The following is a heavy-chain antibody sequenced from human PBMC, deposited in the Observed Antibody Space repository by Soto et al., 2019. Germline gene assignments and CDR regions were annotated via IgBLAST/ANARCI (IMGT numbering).Heavy chain of an antibody. CDR1: GGSFSGYY. CDR3: ARGQYSSSDDAFDI. Sequence: SETLSLTCAVYGGSFSGYYWSWIRQPPGKGLEWIGEINHSGSTNYNPSLKSRVTISVDTSKNQFSLKLSSVTAADTAVYYCARGQYSSSDDAFDIWGQGTMVTVSS. V-gene: IGHV4-34*01. D-gene: IGHD6-6*01. J-gene: IGHJ3*02. CDR2: INHSGST.